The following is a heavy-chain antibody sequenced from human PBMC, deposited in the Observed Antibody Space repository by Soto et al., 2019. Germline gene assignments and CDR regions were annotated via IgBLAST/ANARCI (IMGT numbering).Heavy chain of an antibody. V-gene: IGHV3-30-3*01. Sequence: QVQLVESGGGVVQPGRSLRLSCAASGFTFSSYAMHWVRQAPGKGLEWVAVISYDGSNKYYADSVKGRFTISRDNSKNTLYLQMNSLRAEDTAVYYCARVPLRYFDWQKGGEMDWGQGTLVTVSS. D-gene: IGHD3-9*01. CDR1: GFTFSSYA. CDR2: ISYDGSNK. CDR3: ARVPLRYFDWQKGGEMD. J-gene: IGHJ4*02.